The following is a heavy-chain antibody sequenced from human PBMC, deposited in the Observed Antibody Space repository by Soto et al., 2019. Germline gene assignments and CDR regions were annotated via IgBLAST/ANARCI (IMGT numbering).Heavy chain of an antibody. CDR2: RWYDGATK. CDR3: AGEVDAAMGLGFGS. D-gene: IGHD5-18*01. J-gene: IGHJ4*02. V-gene: IGHV3-33*01. CDR1: GFTFSRYG. Sequence: QVQLVESGGGVVQPGRSLRLFCAASGFTFSRYGMHWVRQAPGKGLEWVAGRWYDGATKYYADSVKGRFTISRDNSKNTLSLQMNSLRAEDTAVYYCAGEVDAAMGLGFGSWGQGALVTVFS.